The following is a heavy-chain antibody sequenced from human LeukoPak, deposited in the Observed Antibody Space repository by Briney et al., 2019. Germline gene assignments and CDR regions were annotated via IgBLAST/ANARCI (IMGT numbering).Heavy chain of an antibody. J-gene: IGHJ3*02. CDR1: GYTFTSYG. CDR3: ARDYYYDSSGYGWSGRAFDI. CDR2: ISAYNGNT. V-gene: IGHV1-18*01. D-gene: IGHD3-22*01. Sequence: GASVKVSCKASGYTFTSYGISWVRQAPGQGLEWMGWISAYNGNTNYAQKLRGRVTMTTETSTSTAYMELRSLRSDDTAVYYCARDYYYDSSGYGWSGRAFDIWGQGTMVTVSS.